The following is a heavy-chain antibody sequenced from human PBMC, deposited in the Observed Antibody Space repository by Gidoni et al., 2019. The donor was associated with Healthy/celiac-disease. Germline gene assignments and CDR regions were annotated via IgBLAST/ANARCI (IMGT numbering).Heavy chain of an antibody. V-gene: IGHV3-30*18. Sequence: ESGGGVVQPGRSLRLSCAASGFTFSSYGMHWVRQAPGKGLEWVAVISYDGSNKYYAGSVKGRFTISRDNSKNTLYLEMNNLEAEDTAGFYLAETLSATSVTSYFYYYRIDVWGQGTTVTVSS. D-gene: IGHD2-15*01. CDR1: GFTFSSYG. CDR3: AETLSATSVTSYFYYYRIDV. J-gene: IGHJ6*02. CDR2: ISYDGSNK.